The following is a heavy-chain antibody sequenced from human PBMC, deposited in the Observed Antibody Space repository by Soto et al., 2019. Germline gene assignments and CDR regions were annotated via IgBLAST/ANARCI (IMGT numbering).Heavy chain of an antibody. Sequence: EVQLVESGGGLVQPGGSLRLSCAASGFSFGTYWISWVRQAPGKGLEWVANIKEDGREEYYVDSVKGRFTISRDNAKNAQYLQMNSLRAEDTSMYYCARDEGCGGGSCYSIWSYWCQGTLVTVSP. J-gene: IGHJ4*02. CDR3: ARDEGCGGGSCYSIWSY. V-gene: IGHV3-7*01. D-gene: IGHD2-15*01. CDR1: GFSFGTYW. CDR2: IKEDGREE.